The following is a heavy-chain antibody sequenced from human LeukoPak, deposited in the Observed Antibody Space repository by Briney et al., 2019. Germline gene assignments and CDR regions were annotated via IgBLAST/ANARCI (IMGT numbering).Heavy chain of an antibody. J-gene: IGHJ4*02. CDR1: GYTFSNHY. CDR3: ARDMGY. CDR2: INPSGGST. V-gene: IGHV1-46*01. D-gene: IGHD3-10*01. Sequence: EASVKVSCKASGYTFSNHYMHWVRQAPGQGLEWMGIINPSGGSTNYAQKFQGRVTMTRDTSTSTVYMELSSLRSDDSAVYYCARDMGYWGQGTLVTVSS.